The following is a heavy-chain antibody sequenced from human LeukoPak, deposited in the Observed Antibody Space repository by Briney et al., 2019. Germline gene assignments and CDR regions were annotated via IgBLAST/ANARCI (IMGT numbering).Heavy chain of an antibody. J-gene: IGHJ4*02. CDR3: ARGGIVATFEPTPFDY. CDR2: IIPIFGTA. V-gene: IGHV1-69*06. Sequence: SLRVSCKASGGIFSSYAISWVRQAPGQGLEWMGGIIPIFGTANYAQKFQGRVTITADKSTSTAYMELSSLRSEDTAVYYCARGGIVATFEPTPFDYWGQGALVTVSS. D-gene: IGHD5-12*01. CDR1: GGIFSSYA.